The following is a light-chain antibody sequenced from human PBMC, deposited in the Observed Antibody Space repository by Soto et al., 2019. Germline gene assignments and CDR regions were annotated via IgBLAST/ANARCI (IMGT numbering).Light chain of an antibody. CDR1: QSVSSN. CDR2: GVS. CDR3: QQYNNWPRS. J-gene: IGKJ3*01. V-gene: IGKV3-15*01. Sequence: EIVMTQSPATLSVSPGERATLSCRASQSVSSNLAWYQQKPGQAPRLLIYGVSTRATGFPARFSGSGSGTEFTLTISSLLSEVFEVFYCQQYNNWPRSFGPGTKVDIK.